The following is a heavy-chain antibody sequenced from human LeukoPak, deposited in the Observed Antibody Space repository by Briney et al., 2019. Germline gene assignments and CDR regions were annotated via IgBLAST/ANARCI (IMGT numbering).Heavy chain of an antibody. CDR2: IKQDGSEK. J-gene: IGHJ4*02. Sequence: GGSLRLSCAASGFTFSSYWMSWVRQAPGKGLEWVANIKQDGSEKYYVDSVKGRFTISRDNAKNSLYLQMNSLRAEDTAVYYCARVRITMVRGVIGYWGQGTLVTVSS. CDR3: ARVRITMVRGVIGY. D-gene: IGHD3-10*01. CDR1: GFTFSSYW. V-gene: IGHV3-7*01.